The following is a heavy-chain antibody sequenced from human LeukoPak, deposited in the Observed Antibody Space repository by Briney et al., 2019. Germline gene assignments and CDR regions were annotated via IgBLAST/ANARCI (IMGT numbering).Heavy chain of an antibody. V-gene: IGHV3-30-3*01. J-gene: IGHJ4*02. Sequence: PGGSLRLSCAASGFTFSSYAMHWVRQAPGKGLEWVAVISYDGSNKYYADSVKGRFTISRDNSKNTLYLQMNSLRAEDTAVYYCARDLYSSSSGWGQGTLVTVSS. D-gene: IGHD6-13*01. CDR3: ARDLYSSSSG. CDR1: GFTFSSYA. CDR2: ISYDGSNK.